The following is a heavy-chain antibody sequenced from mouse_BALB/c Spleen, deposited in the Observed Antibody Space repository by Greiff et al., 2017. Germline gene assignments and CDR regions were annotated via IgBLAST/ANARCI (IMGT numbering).Heavy chain of an antibody. V-gene: IGHV1S130*01. CDR3: ARGDDYYAMDY. CDR2: IHPNSGYT. J-gene: IGHJ4*01. Sequence: QVQLQQSGSVLVRPGASVKLSCKASGYTFTSSWMHWAKQRPGQGLEWIGEIHPNSGYTNYNEKFKGKATLTVDTSSSTAYVGLSSLTSEDSAVFYCARGDDYYAMDYWGQGTSVTVSS. CDR1: GYTFTSSW.